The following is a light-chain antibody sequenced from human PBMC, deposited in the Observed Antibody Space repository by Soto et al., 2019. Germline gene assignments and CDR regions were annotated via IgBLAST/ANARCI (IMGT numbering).Light chain of an antibody. CDR2: EVS. J-gene: IGLJ3*02. V-gene: IGLV2-14*03. Sequence: QSALTQPASVSGSPGQSITISCTGTSSDIGGYNYVSWYQQHPGKAPKRMICEVSNRPSGVSNRFSGSKSGNTASLTISGLQAEDEADYYCSSYTSSTPGVFGGGTNVTVL. CDR1: SSDIGGYNY. CDR3: SSYTSSTPGV.